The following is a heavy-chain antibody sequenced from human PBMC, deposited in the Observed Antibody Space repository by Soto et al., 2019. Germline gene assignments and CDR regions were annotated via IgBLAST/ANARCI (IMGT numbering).Heavy chain of an antibody. J-gene: IGHJ5*02. D-gene: IGHD6-6*01. CDR1: GFTFDDYA. Sequence: EVQLVESGGGLVQPGRSLRLSCAASGFTFDDYAMHWVRQAPGKGLEWVSGISWNSGSIGYADSVKGRFTISRDNAKNCLYLQMNSLRAEDTALYYCAKDSSSSGGWFDPWGQGTLVTVSS. V-gene: IGHV3-9*01. CDR3: AKDSSSSGGWFDP. CDR2: ISWNSGSI.